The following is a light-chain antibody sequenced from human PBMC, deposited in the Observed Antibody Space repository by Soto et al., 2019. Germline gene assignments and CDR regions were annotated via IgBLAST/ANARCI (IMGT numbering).Light chain of an antibody. V-gene: IGKV3-15*01. Sequence: EIVMTQSPATLSVSPGERATLSCRASQSVSSDLAWYHQKPGQAPRLLIYAASTRATGIPARFSGSGSGTDFTLTISSLQPDDFAADYCHQHYNYPLTFGQGTKVDI. CDR2: AAS. CDR1: QSVSSD. CDR3: HQHYNYPLT. J-gene: IGKJ1*01.